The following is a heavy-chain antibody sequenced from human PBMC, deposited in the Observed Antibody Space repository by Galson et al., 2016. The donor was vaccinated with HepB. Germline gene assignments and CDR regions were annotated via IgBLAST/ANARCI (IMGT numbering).Heavy chain of an antibody. CDR3: ARGTPNAYFDF. Sequence: SLRLSCAPSGFTFSAFPMHWVRQAPGKGLEWVAIIFYDGSKQYYADSVRGRFTISRDNSKNVLSLHMNSLRTEDTAVYYCARGTPNAYFDFWGQGTLVTVSS. J-gene: IGHJ4*02. CDR2: IFYDGSKQ. CDR1: GFTFSAFP. D-gene: IGHD1-1*01. V-gene: IGHV3-30*01.